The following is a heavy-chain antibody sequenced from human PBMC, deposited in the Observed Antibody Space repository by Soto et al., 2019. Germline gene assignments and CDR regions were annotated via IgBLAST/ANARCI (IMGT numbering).Heavy chain of an antibody. V-gene: IGHV2-70*04. J-gene: IGHJ4*02. Sequence: SGPTLVNPTQTLTLTCTFSGFSLSTSGMRVSWIRQPPGKALEWLARIDWDDDKLYSTSLKTRLTISKDTSKNQVVLTMTNMEPVDTATYYCALTKTWYSSDADYWGQGTLVTVSS. D-gene: IGHD6-19*01. CDR1: GFSLSTSGMR. CDR3: ALTKTWYSSDADY. CDR2: IDWDDDK.